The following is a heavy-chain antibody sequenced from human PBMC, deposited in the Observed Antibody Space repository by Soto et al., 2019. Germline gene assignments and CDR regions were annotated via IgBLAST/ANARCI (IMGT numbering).Heavy chain of an antibody. D-gene: IGHD3-10*01. CDR1: GFTFTTYW. CDR3: VRGGHGSGSYLGSS. J-gene: IGHJ5*02. V-gene: IGHV3-7*03. CDR2: IRQDGGAQ. Sequence: EEQLVESGGGLAQPGGSLRLSCVASGFTFTTYWMSWVRQAPEKGLEWVANIRQDGGAQFYVDSVKGRFTISRDNAKNSVYLQMDSLRVEDTAVYYCVRGGHGSGSYLGSSWGQGILVTVSS.